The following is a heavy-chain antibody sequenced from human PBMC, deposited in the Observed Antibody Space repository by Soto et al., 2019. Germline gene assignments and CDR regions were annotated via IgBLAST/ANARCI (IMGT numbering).Heavy chain of an antibody. CDR3: ARGRGCSGYYYYYYGMDV. CDR2: INHSGST. Sequence: SETLSLTCAVYGGSFSGYYWSWIRQPPGKGLEWIGEINHSGSTNYNPSLKSRVTISVDTSKSQFSLKLSSVTAADTAVYYCARGRGCSGYYYYYYGMDVWGQGTTVPVSS. V-gene: IGHV4-34*01. D-gene: IGHD5-12*01. CDR1: GGSFSGYY. J-gene: IGHJ6*02.